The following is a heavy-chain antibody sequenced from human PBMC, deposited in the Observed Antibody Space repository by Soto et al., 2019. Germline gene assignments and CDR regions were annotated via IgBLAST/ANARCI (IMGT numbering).Heavy chain of an antibody. V-gene: IGHV1-46*01. J-gene: IGHJ4*02. CDR2: FNPSGLST. Sequence: QVHLVQSGAEVKKPGASVNVSCQASGSITNHHMHWVRQAPGQGLEWMGIFNPSGLSTTYTQNFQDSVPITRDTSTSTVYIEPSSLTSEETAVYFCAKVTHRGPIAVAGPLGSWGQGTLVIVSS. CDR1: GSITNHH. CDR3: AKVTHRGPIAVAGPLGS. D-gene: IGHD6-19*01.